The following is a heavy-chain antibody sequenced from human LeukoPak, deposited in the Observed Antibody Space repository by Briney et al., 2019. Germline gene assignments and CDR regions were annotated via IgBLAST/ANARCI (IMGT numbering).Heavy chain of an antibody. CDR3: AKDSQIAVAGTALDY. V-gene: IGHV3-23*01. CDR1: GFTFSSYA. D-gene: IGHD6-19*01. Sequence: GGSLRLSCAASGFTFSSYAMSWVRQAPGKGLEWVSAISGSGGSTYYADSVKGRFTISRDNSKNTLYLQMNSLRAEDTAVYYCAKDSQIAVAGTALDYWGQGTLVTVSS. CDR2: ISGSGGST. J-gene: IGHJ4*02.